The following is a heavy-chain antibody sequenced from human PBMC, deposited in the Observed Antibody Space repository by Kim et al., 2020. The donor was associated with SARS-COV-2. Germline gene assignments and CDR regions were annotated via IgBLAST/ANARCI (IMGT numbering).Heavy chain of an antibody. CDR2: ISSSSSYI. D-gene: IGHD5-18*01. V-gene: IGHV3-21*01. CDR1: GFTFSSYS. CDR3: ARGKGTAMLWGSYYFDY. Sequence: GGSLRLSCAASGFTFSSYSMNWVRQAPGKGLEWVSSISSSSSYIYYADSVKGRFTISRDNAKNSLYLQMNSLRAEDTAVYYCARGKGTAMLWGSYYFDYWGQGTLVTVSS. J-gene: IGHJ4*02.